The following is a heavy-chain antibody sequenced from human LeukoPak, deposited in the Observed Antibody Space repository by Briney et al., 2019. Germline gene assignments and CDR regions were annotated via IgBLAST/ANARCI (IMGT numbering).Heavy chain of an antibody. CDR2: IYYSGST. Sequence: SETLSLTCTVSGGSVSSGSYYWSWIRQPPGKGLEWIGYIYYSGSTNYNPSLKSRVTISVDTSKNQFSLKLSSVTAADTAVYYCARGYCSSTSCFYWYFDLWGRGTLVTVSS. D-gene: IGHD2-2*01. J-gene: IGHJ2*01. CDR3: ARGYCSSTSCFYWYFDL. V-gene: IGHV4-61*01. CDR1: GGSVSSGSYY.